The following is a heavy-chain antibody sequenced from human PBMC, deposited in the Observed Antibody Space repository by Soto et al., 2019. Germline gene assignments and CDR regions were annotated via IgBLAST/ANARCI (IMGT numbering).Heavy chain of an antibody. CDR3: ARAIAVVPAARGNWFDP. Sequence: QVQLQESGPGLVKPSETLSLTCTVSGGSVSSGSYYWSWIRQPPGKGLEWIGYIYYSGSTNYNPSLKSRVTISVDTSKNQFSLKLSSVTAADTAVYYCARAIAVVPAARGNWFDPWGQGTLVTVSS. D-gene: IGHD2-2*01. J-gene: IGHJ5*02. CDR1: GGSVSSGSYY. CDR2: IYYSGST. V-gene: IGHV4-61*01.